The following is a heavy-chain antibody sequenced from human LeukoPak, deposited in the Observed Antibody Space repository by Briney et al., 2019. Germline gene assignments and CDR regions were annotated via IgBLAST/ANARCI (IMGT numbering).Heavy chain of an antibody. CDR3: ARDGGYYYDYFDY. Sequence: SETLSLTCTVSGGSISSYYWSWIRQPPGKGLEWIGYIYYSGSTNYNPSLKSRVTISVDTSKNQFSLKLSSVTAADTAVYYCARDGGYYYDYFDYWGQGTLVTVSS. D-gene: IGHD3-22*01. J-gene: IGHJ4*02. V-gene: IGHV4-59*01. CDR1: GGSISSYY. CDR2: IYYSGST.